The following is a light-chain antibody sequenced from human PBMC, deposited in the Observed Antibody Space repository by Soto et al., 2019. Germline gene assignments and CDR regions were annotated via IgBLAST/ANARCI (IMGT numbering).Light chain of an antibody. J-gene: IGLJ1*01. CDR2: EVT. CDR1: GSDIAGYNY. V-gene: IGLV2-14*01. CDR3: TSFTRTSSLYV. Sequence: QSALTQPASVSGSLGQSITISCTGTGSDIAGYNYISWYQQLPGKAPKLMIYEVTIRPSGISNRFSGSKSGNTASLTISGLQAEDEADYFCTSFTRTSSLYVFGTGTKLTVL.